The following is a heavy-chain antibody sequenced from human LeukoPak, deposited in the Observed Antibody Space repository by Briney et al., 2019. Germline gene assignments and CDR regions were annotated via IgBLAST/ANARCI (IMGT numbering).Heavy chain of an antibody. V-gene: IGHV4-39*01. CDR3: ARPQEPIVSNWFDP. CDR1: GGSISSSSYY. J-gene: IGHJ5*02. D-gene: IGHD2/OR15-2a*01. CDR2: IYYSGST. Sequence: SETLSLTCTVSGGSISSSSYYWGWIRQPPGKGLEWIGSIYYSGSTYYNPSLKSRVTISVDTSKNQSSLKLSSVTAADTAVYYCARPQEPIVSNWFDPWGQGTLVTVSS.